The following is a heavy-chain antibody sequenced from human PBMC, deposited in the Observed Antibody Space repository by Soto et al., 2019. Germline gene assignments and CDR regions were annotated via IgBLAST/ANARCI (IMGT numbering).Heavy chain of an antibody. D-gene: IGHD5-18*01. CDR3: ARLRGYSYGYADY. V-gene: IGHV1-46*01. Sequence: QVQLVQSGAEVKKPGASVKVSCKASGYTFTSYYMHWVRQAPGQGLEWMGIINTSGGSTSYAQKFQGRVTMNSDTSTSTVYMELSRLRSEDTAVDYCARLRGYSYGYADYWGQGTLVTVSS. CDR2: INTSGGST. J-gene: IGHJ4*02. CDR1: GYTFTSYY.